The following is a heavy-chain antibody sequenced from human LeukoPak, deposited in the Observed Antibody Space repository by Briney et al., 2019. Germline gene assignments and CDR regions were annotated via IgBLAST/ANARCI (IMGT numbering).Heavy chain of an antibody. CDR1: GFTFSDYW. V-gene: IGHV3-7*01. J-gene: IGHJ3*02. D-gene: IGHD3-3*01. CDR2: IKQDGSEK. Sequence: PGGSLRLSCVASGFTFSDYWMSWVRQAPGKGLEWVANIKQDGSEKYYVDSIKGRFTISRDNAKNSLYLQMNSLRAEDTAVYYCARETHANYDFWSGYPDAFDIWGQGTMVTVSS. CDR3: ARETHANYDFWSGYPDAFDI.